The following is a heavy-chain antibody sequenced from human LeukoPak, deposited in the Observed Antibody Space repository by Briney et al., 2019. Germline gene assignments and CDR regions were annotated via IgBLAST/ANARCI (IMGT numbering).Heavy chain of an antibody. CDR1: SYSISSDYY. V-gene: IGHV4-38-2*01. CDR2: IHHSGST. J-gene: IGHJ4*02. D-gene: IGHD3-10*01. Sequence: PSETLSLTFSVSSYSISSDYYWNWIRQSPGKGLEWIGSIHHSGSTYYNPSLKSRVTVSVHTSKNQFSLRLSSVTAADTAVYYCVTCRAYIRGGFDFWGQGALVTVSS. CDR3: VTCRAYIRGGFDF.